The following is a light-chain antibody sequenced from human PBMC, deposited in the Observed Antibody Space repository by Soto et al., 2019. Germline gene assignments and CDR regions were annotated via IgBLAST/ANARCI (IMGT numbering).Light chain of an antibody. J-gene: IGKJ4*01. Sequence: EVGLTQSPATLSLSPGVRATLSCGASPTVSSNYLAWYQQKPGLAPRLLIYDASTRATGIPDSFRGSGSGTDFPLTIGRLEPDDGAVYYCQQYGDAPRGTFGGGTKVEIK. V-gene: IGKV3D-20*01. CDR2: DAS. CDR3: QQYGDAPRGT. CDR1: PTVSSNY.